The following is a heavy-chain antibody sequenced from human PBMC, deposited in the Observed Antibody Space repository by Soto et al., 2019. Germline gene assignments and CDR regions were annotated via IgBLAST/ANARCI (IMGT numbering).Heavy chain of an antibody. J-gene: IGHJ3*02. CDR3: ARRGRRSGNYADAFDI. CDR2: IKQDGSEN. D-gene: IGHD1-26*01. V-gene: IGHV3-7*03. CDR1: GFTFSGYW. Sequence: GGSLRLSCAASGFTFSGYWMSWARQAPGKGLEWVANIKQDGSENYFVDSVKGRFTISRDNAKNSLYLQMNSLKTDDTAVYYCARRGRRSGNYADAFDIWGQGTMVTVSS.